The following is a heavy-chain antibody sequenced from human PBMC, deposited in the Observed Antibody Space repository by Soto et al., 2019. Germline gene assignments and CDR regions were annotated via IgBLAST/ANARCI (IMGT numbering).Heavy chain of an antibody. J-gene: IGHJ6*02. CDR1: GGSVSSGSYY. Sequence: QVQLQESGPGLVKPSETLSLTCTVSGGSVSSGSYYWSWIRQPPGKGLEWIGYIYYSGSTNYNPSLKSRVTISADTSENQFSLKLSSVTAADTAVYYCARDLSTVTPYYYYGMDVWGQGTTVTVSS. CDR3: ARDLSTVTPYYYYGMDV. V-gene: IGHV4-61*01. D-gene: IGHD4-17*01. CDR2: IYYSGST.